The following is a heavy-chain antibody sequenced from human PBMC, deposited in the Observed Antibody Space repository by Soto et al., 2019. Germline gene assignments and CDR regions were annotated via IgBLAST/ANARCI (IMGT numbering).Heavy chain of an antibody. Sequence: EVQLVESGGGLVQPGGSLRLSCAASGFTVSSNYMSWVRQAPGKGLEWVSVIYSGGNTYYADSVKGRFTISRHNSKNTRYLQMNSLRAEDTAVYYCARLRYDYDSSGYKYYYGMDVWGQGTTVTVSS. V-gene: IGHV3-53*04. J-gene: IGHJ6*02. CDR1: GFTVSSNY. CDR3: ARLRYDYDSSGYKYYYGMDV. D-gene: IGHD3-22*01. CDR2: IYSGGNT.